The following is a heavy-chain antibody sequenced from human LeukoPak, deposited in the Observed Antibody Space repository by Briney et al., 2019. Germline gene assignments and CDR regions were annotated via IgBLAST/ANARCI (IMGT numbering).Heavy chain of an antibody. D-gene: IGHD3-16*02. J-gene: IGHJ6*04. V-gene: IGHV3-21*01. CDR2: ISSSSSYI. CDR3: ASSRLGELSFFMVR. Sequence: GGSLRLSCAASVFTFSSYSMNWVRQAPGKGLEWVSSISSSSSYIYYADSVKGRFTISRDNAKNSLYLQMNSLRAEDTAVYYCASSRLGELSFFMVRWGKGTTVTVSS. CDR1: VFTFSSYS.